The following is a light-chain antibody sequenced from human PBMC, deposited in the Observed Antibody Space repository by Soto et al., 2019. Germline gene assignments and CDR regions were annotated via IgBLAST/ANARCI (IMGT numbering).Light chain of an antibody. CDR3: RQRSNWLALT. CDR2: DAS. V-gene: IGKV3-11*01. Sequence: EIVLTQSPATLSLSPGERATLSCRASQSVSSYLAWYQQKPGQAPRLLIYDASNRATGIPARFSGSGSGTDFTLTISSLETEDFAVYYCRQRSNWLALTFGGGTKVEIK. J-gene: IGKJ4*01. CDR1: QSVSSY.